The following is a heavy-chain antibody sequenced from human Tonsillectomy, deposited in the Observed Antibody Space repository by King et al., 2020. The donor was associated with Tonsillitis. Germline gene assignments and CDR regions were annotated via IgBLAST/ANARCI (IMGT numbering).Heavy chain of an antibody. Sequence: VQLQESGPGLVKPSQTLSLTCTVSGGSISSGDYYWSWVRQPPGKGLEWSGYIYYSGTTYYNPSLKSRVSISVDTSKNQFSLKLRSVTAADTAVYYCARIQRRDGYNFDYWGQGTLVTVSS. CDR3: ARIQRRDGYNFDY. V-gene: IGHV4-30-4*01. CDR1: GGSISSGDYY. CDR2: IYYSGTT. D-gene: IGHD5-24*01. J-gene: IGHJ4*02.